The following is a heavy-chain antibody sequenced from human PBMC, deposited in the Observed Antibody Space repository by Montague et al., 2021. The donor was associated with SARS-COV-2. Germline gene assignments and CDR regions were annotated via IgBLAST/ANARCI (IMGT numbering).Heavy chain of an antibody. CDR1: GFSIGSGDY. CDR2: IYHSGTT. J-gene: IGHJ3*02. CDR3: VREKAGGLRNVFDI. Sequence: SETLSLTCTVSGFSIGSGDYWGWIRQPPGKGLEWIGSIYHSGTTYYNPSLQSRPTMSIGTSTNQFSLRLTSVTAADTAVFFCVREKAGGLRNVFDIWGQGTTVNVSS. V-gene: IGHV4-38-2*02.